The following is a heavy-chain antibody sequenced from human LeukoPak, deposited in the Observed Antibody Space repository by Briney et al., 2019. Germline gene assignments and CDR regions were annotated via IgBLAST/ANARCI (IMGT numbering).Heavy chain of an antibody. CDR2: TRNKANRYST. Sequence: GGSLRLSCAASGFTFSSHWMHWVRQAPGKGLEWVVRTRNKANRYSTEYAASVKGRFTISRDDSQNSLYLQMNSLKTDDTAVYYCARGGSYYPFDIWGQGTMVTVSS. CDR3: ARGGSYYPFDI. J-gene: IGHJ3*02. V-gene: IGHV3-72*01. D-gene: IGHD1-26*01. CDR1: GFTFSSHW.